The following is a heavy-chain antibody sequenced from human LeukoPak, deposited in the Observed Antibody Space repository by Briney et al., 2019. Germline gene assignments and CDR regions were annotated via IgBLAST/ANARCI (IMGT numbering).Heavy chain of an antibody. D-gene: IGHD3-10*01. CDR1: GFTFSSYW. J-gene: IGHJ6*03. CDR2: IKQDGSEK. Sequence: PGGSLRLSCAASGFTFSSYWMSWVRQAPGKGLEWVANIKQDGSEKYYVDSVKGRFTISRDNAKNSLYLQMNSLRAEDTAVYYCARVESGYYYGSGSYYYYMDVWGKGTTVTVSS. CDR3: ARVESGYYYGSGSYYYYMDV. V-gene: IGHV3-7*03.